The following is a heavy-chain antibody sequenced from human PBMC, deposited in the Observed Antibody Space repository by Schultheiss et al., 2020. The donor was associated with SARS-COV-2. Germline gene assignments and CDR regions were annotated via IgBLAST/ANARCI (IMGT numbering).Heavy chain of an antibody. J-gene: IGHJ4*02. CDR3: AKDHCSGGSCGGGNSGDY. V-gene: IGHV3-23*01. CDR2: ISGSGGST. D-gene: IGHD2-15*01. CDR1: GFTFSSYA. Sequence: GESLKISCAASGFTFSSYAMSWVRQAPGKGLEWVSVISGSGGSTYYADSVKGRFTISRDNSKNTLYLQMNSLRAEDTAVYYCAKDHCSGGSCGGGNSGDYWGQGTLVTVAS.